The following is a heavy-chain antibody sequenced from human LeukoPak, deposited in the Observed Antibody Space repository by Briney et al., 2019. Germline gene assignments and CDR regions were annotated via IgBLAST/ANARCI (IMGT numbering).Heavy chain of an antibody. CDR1: GFIFSTYA. J-gene: IGHJ6*02. CDR2: ISYDGRQN. V-gene: IGHV3-30*04. Sequence: GRSLRLSCAASGFIFSTYAMNWVRQAPGKGLEWVAVISYDGRQNYYADSVKGRFTISRDNSKNTLYLQMNSLRVEDTAVYYCARGFYGSGRNRNGMDVWGQGTTVTVSS. D-gene: IGHD3-10*01. CDR3: ARGFYGSGRNRNGMDV.